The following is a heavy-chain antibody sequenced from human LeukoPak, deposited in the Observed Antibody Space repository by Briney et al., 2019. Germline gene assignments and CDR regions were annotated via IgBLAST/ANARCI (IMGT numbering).Heavy chain of an antibody. V-gene: IGHV3-9*03. CDR3: AKGSTYYYDSSGYYPYYFDY. CDR2: ISWNSGSI. J-gene: IGHJ4*02. Sequence: GGSLRLSCAASGFTFDDYAMHWVRHAPGKCLEWVSGISWNSGSIGYADSVKGRFTISRDNAKNSLYLQMNSLRAEDMALYYCAKGSTYYYDSSGYYPYYFDYWGQGTLVTVSS. D-gene: IGHD3-22*01. CDR1: GFTFDDYA.